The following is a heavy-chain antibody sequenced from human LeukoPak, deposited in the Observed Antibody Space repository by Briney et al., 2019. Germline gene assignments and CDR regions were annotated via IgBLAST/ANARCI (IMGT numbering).Heavy chain of an antibody. J-gene: IGHJ4*02. D-gene: IGHD2-2*01. CDR1: GFTFSSYG. CDR3: ARDMPSSWAGTGFDFDY. Sequence: RGSLRLSCAASGFTFSSYGMHWVRQAPGKGLEWVAVIWYDGSNKYYADSVKGRFTISRDNSKNTLYLQMNSLRAEDTAVYYCARDMPSSWAGTGFDFDYWGQGTLVTVSS. CDR2: IWYDGSNK. V-gene: IGHV3-33*01.